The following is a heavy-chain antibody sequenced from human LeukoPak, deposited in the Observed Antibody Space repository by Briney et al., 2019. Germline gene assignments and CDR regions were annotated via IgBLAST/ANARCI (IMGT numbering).Heavy chain of an antibody. Sequence: SVKVSCKASGGTFSSYAISWVRQAPGQGLEWMGGIIPIFGTANYAQKFQGRVTITTDESTSTAYMELSSLRSEDAAVYYCARIGYGGGSGIDYWGQGTLVTVSS. CDR2: IIPIFGTA. CDR1: GGTFSSYA. D-gene: IGHD4-23*01. J-gene: IGHJ4*02. V-gene: IGHV1-69*05. CDR3: ARIGYGGGSGIDY.